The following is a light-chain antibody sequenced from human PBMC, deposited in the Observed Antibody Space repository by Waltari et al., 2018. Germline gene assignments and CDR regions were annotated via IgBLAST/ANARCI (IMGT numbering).Light chain of an antibody. V-gene: IGKV3-15*01. CDR2: EAS. CDR3: QQYNNGPPET. Sequence: IVTTQSPATLSVSPGEGATLPCRTSQSINSNVAWFQQKPGQSPRLLIYEASTRATGGPARFSGIGSGTDFTLTISSLQSEDSATYYCQQYNNGPPETFGQGTKVEIK. J-gene: IGKJ1*01. CDR1: QSINSN.